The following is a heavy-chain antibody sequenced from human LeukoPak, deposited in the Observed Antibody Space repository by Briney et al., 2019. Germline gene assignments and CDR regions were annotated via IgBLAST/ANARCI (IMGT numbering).Heavy chain of an antibody. V-gene: IGHV4-61*02. D-gene: IGHD1-26*01. CDR2: IYTSGST. J-gene: IGHJ4*02. CDR1: GGSISSGSYY. CDR3: ARGYSGSYLGFDY. Sequence: SETLSLTCTVSGGSISSGSYYWSWIRQPAGKGLEWIGRIYTSGSTNYNPSLKSRVTMSVDTSNNQFSLKLSSVTAADTAVYYCARGYSGSYLGFDYWGQGTLVTVSS.